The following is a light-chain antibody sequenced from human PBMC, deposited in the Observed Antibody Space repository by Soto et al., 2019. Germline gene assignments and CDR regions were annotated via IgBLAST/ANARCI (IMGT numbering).Light chain of an antibody. CDR2: GAS. CDR3: QQHGSSPQIT. V-gene: IGKV3-20*01. CDR1: QSVSSSY. Sequence: EIVLTQSPGTLSLSPGERATLSCRASQSVSSSYLAWYQQKPGQAPRLLIYGASSRATGIPDRFSGSGSGTDFTLTISRLEPEDFAVYYCQQHGSSPQITFGQGTRLEI. J-gene: IGKJ5*01.